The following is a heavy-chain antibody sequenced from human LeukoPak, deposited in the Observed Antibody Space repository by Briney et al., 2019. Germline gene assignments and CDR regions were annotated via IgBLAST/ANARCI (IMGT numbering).Heavy chain of an antibody. CDR3: ARVGYYESSGYYEY. Sequence: GASVNVSCKASGYTLTDYYMHWVRPAPGQGLEWMGRINPNSGGTNYAQKFQGRVTMTRDTSISTVYMELSRLRSDDTAVYYCARVGYYESSGYYEYWGQGTLVTVSS. CDR2: INPNSGGT. J-gene: IGHJ4*02. V-gene: IGHV1-2*06. D-gene: IGHD3-22*01. CDR1: GYTLTDYY.